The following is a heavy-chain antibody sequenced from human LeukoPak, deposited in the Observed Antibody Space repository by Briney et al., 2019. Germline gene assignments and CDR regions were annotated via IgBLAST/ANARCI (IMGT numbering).Heavy chain of an antibody. CDR2: ISSSSNYI. D-gene: IGHD6-13*01. CDR3: AREGRVAAADTFDY. V-gene: IGHV3-21*01. Sequence: GGSLRLSCAASVFTFSSCSMNWVRQAPGKGLGWFSSISSSSNYIYYADSVKGRFTISRDNAKNSLYLQMNSLRAEDTAVYYCAREGRVAAADTFDYWGQGTLVTVSS. J-gene: IGHJ4*02. CDR1: VFTFSSCS.